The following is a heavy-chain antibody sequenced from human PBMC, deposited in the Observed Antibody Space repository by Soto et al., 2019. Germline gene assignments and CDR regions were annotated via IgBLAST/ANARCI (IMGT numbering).Heavy chain of an antibody. CDR3: AREGGIVGATAAVY. V-gene: IGHV4-31*03. CDR1: VGSISSGGYY. D-gene: IGHD1-26*01. Sequence: QVQLQESGPGLVKPSQTLSLTCTVSVGSISSGGYYWSWIRQHPGKGLEWIGYIYYSGSTYYNPPIKSRVTISVDTSKNQFSLKLSSVTAADTAVYYCAREGGIVGATAAVYWGQGTLVTVSS. CDR2: IYYSGST. J-gene: IGHJ4*02.